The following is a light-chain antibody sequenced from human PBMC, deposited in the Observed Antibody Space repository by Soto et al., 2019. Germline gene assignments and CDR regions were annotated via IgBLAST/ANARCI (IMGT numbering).Light chain of an antibody. CDR1: SSDVGGYNY. V-gene: IGLV2-14*03. CDR2: DVS. J-gene: IGLJ1*01. CDR3: CSYTTSNTRQIV. Sequence: QSALTQPASVSGSPGQSSTISCTGTSSDVGGYNYVSWYQHHPGKAPKLMIYDVSNRPSGVSNRFSVSKSGNTASLTISGLQPEDEADYYCCSYTTSNTRQIVFGTGTKVTVL.